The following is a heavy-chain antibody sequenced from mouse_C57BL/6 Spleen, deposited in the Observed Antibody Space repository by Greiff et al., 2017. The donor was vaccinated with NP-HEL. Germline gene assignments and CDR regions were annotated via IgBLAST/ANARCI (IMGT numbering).Heavy chain of an antibody. CDR1: GYTFTDYE. CDR2: IDPETGGT. V-gene: IGHV1-15*01. Sequence: QVQLQQSGAELVRPGASVTLSCKASGYTFTDYEMHWVKQTPVHGLEWIGAIDPETGGTAYNQKFKGKAILTADKSSSTAYMELRSLTSEDSAVYYCTRKDYYSNYVDYWGQGTTLTVSS. J-gene: IGHJ2*01. CDR3: TRKDYYSNYVDY. D-gene: IGHD2-5*01.